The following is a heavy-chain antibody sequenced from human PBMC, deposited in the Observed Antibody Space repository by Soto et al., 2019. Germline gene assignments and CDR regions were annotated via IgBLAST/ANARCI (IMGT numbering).Heavy chain of an antibody. CDR1: GGTFSSYA. Sequence: SVKVSCKASGGTFSSYAISWVRQAPGQGLEWMGGIIPIFGTANYAQKFQGRVTITADKSTSTAYMELSSLRSGDTAVYYCARATRAYYYDSSGYPVWGMDVWGQGTTVTVSS. J-gene: IGHJ6*02. D-gene: IGHD3-22*01. V-gene: IGHV1-69*06. CDR3: ARATRAYYYDSSGYPVWGMDV. CDR2: IIPIFGTA.